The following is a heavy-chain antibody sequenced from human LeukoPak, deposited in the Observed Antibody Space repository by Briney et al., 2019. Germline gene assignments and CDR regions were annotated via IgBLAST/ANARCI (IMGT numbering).Heavy chain of an antibody. Sequence: GASVKVSCKVPGYTLTELSMHWVRQAPGKGLEWMGGFDPEDGETIYAQKFQGRVTMTEDTSTDTAYMELSSLRSEETAVYYCATDRRGELPLIYWGQGTLVTVSS. CDR1: GYTLTELS. CDR3: ATDRRGELPLIY. J-gene: IGHJ4*02. D-gene: IGHD1-26*01. V-gene: IGHV1-24*01. CDR2: FDPEDGET.